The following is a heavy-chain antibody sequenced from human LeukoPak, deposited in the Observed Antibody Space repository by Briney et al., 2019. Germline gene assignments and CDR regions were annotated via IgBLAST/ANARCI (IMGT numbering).Heavy chain of an antibody. Sequence: ASVKVSCTASGYTFTSYAMNWVRQAPGQGLEWMGWINTNTGNPTYAQGFTGRFVFSLDTSVSTAYLQISSLKAEDTAVYYCARKYSSSSYYYYYMDVWGKGTTVTVSS. CDR2: INTNTGNP. CDR1: GYTFTSYA. D-gene: IGHD6-6*01. J-gene: IGHJ6*03. V-gene: IGHV7-4-1*02. CDR3: ARKYSSSSYYYYYMDV.